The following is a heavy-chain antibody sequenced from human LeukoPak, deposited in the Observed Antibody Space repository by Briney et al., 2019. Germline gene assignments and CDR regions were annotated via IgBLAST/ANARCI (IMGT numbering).Heavy chain of an antibody. V-gene: IGHV4-59*12. CDR2: IYHSGST. CDR1: GGSISSYY. J-gene: IGHJ3*02. D-gene: IGHD3-22*01. CDR3: ARVSGITMIVVVPSDAFDI. Sequence: SETLSLTCTVSGGSISSYYWSWIRQPPGKGLEWIGYIYHSGSTYYNPSLKSRVTISIDTSKNQFSLKLSSVTAADTAVFHCARVSGITMIVVVPSDAFDIWGQGTMVTVSS.